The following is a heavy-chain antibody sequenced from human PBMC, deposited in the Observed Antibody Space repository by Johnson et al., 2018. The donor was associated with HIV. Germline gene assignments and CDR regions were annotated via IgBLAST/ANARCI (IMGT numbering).Heavy chain of an antibody. J-gene: IGHJ3*02. V-gene: IGHV3-7*05. CDR1: GFTFSSYW. CDR2: IKQDGSEK. D-gene: IGHD6-25*01. Sequence: VQLVESGGGLVQPGGSLRLSCAASGFTFSSYWMSWVRQATGKGLEWVANIKQDGSEKYYVDSVKGRFTISRDNSKNTLYLQMNSLRAEDTAVYYCALAGLRIAALDAFDIWGQGTMVTVSS. CDR3: ALAGLRIAALDAFDI.